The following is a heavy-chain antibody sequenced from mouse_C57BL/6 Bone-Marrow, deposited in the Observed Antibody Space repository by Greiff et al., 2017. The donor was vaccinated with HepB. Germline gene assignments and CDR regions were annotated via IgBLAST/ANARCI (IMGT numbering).Heavy chain of an antibody. V-gene: IGHV1-81*01. CDR2: IYPRSGNT. CDR1: GYTFTSYG. CDR3: ARKRGNYDAMDY. J-gene: IGHJ4*01. D-gene: IGHD2-1*01. Sequence: QVHVKQSGAELARPGASVKLSCKASGYTFTSYGKSWVKQRTGQGLEWIGEIYPRSGNTYYNEKFKGKATLTADKSSSTAYMELRSLTSEDSAVYFCARKRGNYDAMDYWGQGTSVTVSS.